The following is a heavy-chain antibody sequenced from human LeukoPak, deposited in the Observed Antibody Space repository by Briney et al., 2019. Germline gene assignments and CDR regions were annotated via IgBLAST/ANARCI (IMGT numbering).Heavy chain of an antibody. CDR2: IYSGGST. D-gene: IGHD1-1*01. CDR1: AFTVSSNY. CDR3: AREVTGTGDYFDY. V-gene: IGHV3-53*01. Sequence: PGGSLRLSCAASAFTVSSNYMSWLRQAPGKGLEWVSVIYSGGSTYYADSVKGRFTISRDNSKNTLYLQMNSLRAEDTAVYYCAREVTGTGDYFDYWGQGTLVTVSS. J-gene: IGHJ4*02.